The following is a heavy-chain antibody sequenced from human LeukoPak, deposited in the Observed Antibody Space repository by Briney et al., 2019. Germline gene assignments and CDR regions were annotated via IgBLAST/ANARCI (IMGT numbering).Heavy chain of an antibody. V-gene: IGHV3-53*01. CDR3: ARRAGAYSHPYDY. D-gene: IGHD4/OR15-4a*01. Sequence: GGSLTLSCTVSGFTVSSNSMSWVRQAPGKGLEWVSFIYSDNTHYSDSVKGRFTISRDNSKNTLYLQMNSLRAEDTAVYYCARRAGAYSHPYDYWGQGTLVTVSS. CDR1: GFTVSSNS. CDR2: IYSDNT. J-gene: IGHJ4*02.